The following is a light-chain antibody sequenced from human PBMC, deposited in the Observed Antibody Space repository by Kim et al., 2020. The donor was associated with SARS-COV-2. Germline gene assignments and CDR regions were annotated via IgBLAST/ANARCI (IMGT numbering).Light chain of an antibody. CDR3: CSYAGTYTWV. V-gene: IGLV2-11*01. CDR1: GSDVGGYDY. J-gene: IGLJ3*02. Sequence: QSALTQPRSVSGSPGQSVTISCTGAGSDVGGYDYVSWYQQNPGKAHKLMVYDVSKRPSGVPDRFSGSKSGNTASLTISGLQAEDEADYYCCSYAGTYTWVFGGGTQLTVL. CDR2: DVS.